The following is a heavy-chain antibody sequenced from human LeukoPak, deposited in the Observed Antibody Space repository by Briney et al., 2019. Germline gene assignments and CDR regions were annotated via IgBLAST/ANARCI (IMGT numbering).Heavy chain of an antibody. D-gene: IGHD3-22*01. J-gene: IGHJ5*02. CDR1: GGTFSSYA. CDR3: AREGYYDSSGYYYVGWFDP. Sequence: GASVKVSCKASGGTFSSYAISWVRQAPGQGLEWMGGIIPIFGTANYAQKFQGRVTITADKSTSTAYMELSSLRSEDTAAYYCAREGYYDSSGYYYVGWFDPWGQGTLVTVSS. V-gene: IGHV1-69*06. CDR2: IIPIFGTA.